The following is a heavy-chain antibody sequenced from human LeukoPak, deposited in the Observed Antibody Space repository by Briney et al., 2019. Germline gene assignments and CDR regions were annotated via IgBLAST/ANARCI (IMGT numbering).Heavy chain of an antibody. CDR2: VYNSGST. D-gene: IGHD2-15*01. CDR1: GGSISSRSYY. J-gene: IGHJ5*02. V-gene: IGHV4-61*02. Sequence: SETLSLTCTVSGGSISSRSYYWSWIRQPAGKGLEWTGRVYNSGSTNYNPSLKSRVTISVDTSKNQFSLKLSSVTAADTAVYYCARLVVVVPTNVGPWGQGTLVTVSS. CDR3: ARLVVVVPTNVGP.